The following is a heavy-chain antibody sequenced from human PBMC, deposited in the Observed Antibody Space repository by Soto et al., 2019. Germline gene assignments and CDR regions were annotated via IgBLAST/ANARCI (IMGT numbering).Heavy chain of an antibody. CDR1: GGSVNSGGNY. J-gene: IGHJ4*02. V-gene: IGHV4-61*08. CDR2: IFYSGST. CDR3: AREYYDVLTGYSRWDY. Sequence: SETLSLTCTVSGGSVNSGGNYWSWIRQPPGKGLDWIGYIFYSGSTNYNPSLLSRVTISVDTSRNQFSLKLTSMTAADTAVYYCAREYYDVLTGYSRWDYCGQGTLVNVSS. D-gene: IGHD3-9*01.